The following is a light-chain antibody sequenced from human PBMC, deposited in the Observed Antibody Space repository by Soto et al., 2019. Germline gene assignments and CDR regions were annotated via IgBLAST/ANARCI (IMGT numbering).Light chain of an antibody. CDR1: SSHIGSNT. CDR3: AEWDDSLNGRYV. J-gene: IGLJ1*01. V-gene: IGLV1-44*01. Sequence: VLTQPPSASGTPGQRVIISCSGSSSHIGSNTVNWYQQLPGTAPKLLIYSNNQRPSGVPDRFSGSKSGTSASLAISGLQSEDEADYYCAEWDDSLNGRYVFGTGTKVTVL. CDR2: SNN.